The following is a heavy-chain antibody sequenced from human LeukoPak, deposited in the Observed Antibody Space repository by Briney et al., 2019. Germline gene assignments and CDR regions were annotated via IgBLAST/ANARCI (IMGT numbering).Heavy chain of an antibody. J-gene: IGHJ6*02. Sequence: ASVKVSCKASGYTFTSYGISWVRQAPGQGLEWMGWISAYNGNTNYAQKLQGRVTMTTDTSTSTAYMELRSLRSDDTAVYYCVRGPMVRGVIITRYYYYGMDVWGQGTTVTVSS. D-gene: IGHD3-10*01. CDR3: VRGPMVRGVIITRYYYYGMDV. V-gene: IGHV1-18*01. CDR1: GYTFTSYG. CDR2: ISAYNGNT.